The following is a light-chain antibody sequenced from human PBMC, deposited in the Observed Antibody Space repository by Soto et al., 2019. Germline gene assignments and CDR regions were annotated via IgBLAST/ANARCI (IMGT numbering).Light chain of an antibody. CDR2: GAS. Sequence: EIVLTQSPGTLSLSPGERATRSCRASQRVSSSYLAWYQQKPGQAPRLLIYGASRRATGIPDRFSGRGSGTDFTVTISRVEPEDFAVYYCQQYGSSPQTFGQGTKVEI. V-gene: IGKV3-20*01. J-gene: IGKJ1*01. CDR1: QRVSSSY. CDR3: QQYGSSPQT.